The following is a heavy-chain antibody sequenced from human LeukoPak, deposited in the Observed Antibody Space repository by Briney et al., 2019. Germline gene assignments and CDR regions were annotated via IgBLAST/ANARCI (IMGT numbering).Heavy chain of an antibody. D-gene: IGHD3-22*01. Sequence: SETLSLTCTVSGGSISSSSYYWGWIRQPPGKGLEWIGSIYYSGSTYYKPSLKSRVTISVDTSKNQFSLKLSSVTAADTAAYYCARSYDSSGYFDPWGQGTLVTVSS. CDR1: GGSISSSSYY. J-gene: IGHJ5*02. V-gene: IGHV4-39*07. CDR2: IYYSGST. CDR3: ARSYDSSGYFDP.